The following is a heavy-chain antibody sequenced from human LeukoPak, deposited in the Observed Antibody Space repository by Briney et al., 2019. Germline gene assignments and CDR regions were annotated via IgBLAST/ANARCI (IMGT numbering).Heavy chain of an antibody. D-gene: IGHD6-19*01. CDR2: ISSDGRIT. J-gene: IGHJ5*02. CDR3: TKEGAVTGSMWFDH. Sequence: GRSLRLSCAASGFTFSSYGIHWVRQAPDKGLEWVAVISSDGRITYYADSVKGRFTISRDNSKSTMYVQMNSLRTEDTAVYYCTKEGAVTGSMWFDHWGQGTLVTVSS. CDR1: GFTFSSYG. V-gene: IGHV3-30*18.